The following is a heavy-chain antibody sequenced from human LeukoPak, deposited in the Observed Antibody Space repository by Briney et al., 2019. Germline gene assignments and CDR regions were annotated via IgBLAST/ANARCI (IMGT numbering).Heavy chain of an antibody. CDR3: ARSYSYDSSGYYGAK. V-gene: IGHV1-2*02. CDR2: INPNSGGT. Sequence: GASVTVSFTSSVYTFTVQYIHWVRQAPGQGREWMGWINPNSGGTNYAQKFQGRVTMTRDTSISTAYMEVSSLRSDDTAVYYCARSYSYDSSGYYGAKWGQGTLVTVSS. J-gene: IGHJ4*02. D-gene: IGHD3-22*01. CDR1: VYTFTVQY.